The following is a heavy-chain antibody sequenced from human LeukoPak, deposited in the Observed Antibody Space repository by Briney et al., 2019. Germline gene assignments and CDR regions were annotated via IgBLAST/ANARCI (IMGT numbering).Heavy chain of an antibody. CDR2: IYYSGTT. D-gene: IGHD5-18*01. J-gene: IGHJ4*02. Sequence: SETLSLTCTVSGGSISSVSYFWGWIRQPPGMGLEWIGSIYYSGTTYYNPSLKSRVTISVDTSKNQFSLRLNSVTAADTAVFYCARLEASYGSYPYCFDFWGQGTLVTVSS. CDR1: GGSISSVSYF. CDR3: ARLEASYGSYPYCFDF. V-gene: IGHV4-39*01.